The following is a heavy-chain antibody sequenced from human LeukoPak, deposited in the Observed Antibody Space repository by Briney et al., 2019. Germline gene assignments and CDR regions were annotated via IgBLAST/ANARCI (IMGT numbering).Heavy chain of an antibody. CDR3: ARGASGTLYDAFDI. CDR1: GDSISSGGHY. Sequence: SETLSLTCTVSGDSISSGGHYWSWIRQPPGKGLEWIGYIYYSGSTNYNPSLKSRVTISVDTSKNQFSLKVNSVTAADTAVYYCARGASGTLYDAFDIWGRGTMVTVSS. J-gene: IGHJ3*02. D-gene: IGHD1-26*01. V-gene: IGHV4-61*08. CDR2: IYYSGST.